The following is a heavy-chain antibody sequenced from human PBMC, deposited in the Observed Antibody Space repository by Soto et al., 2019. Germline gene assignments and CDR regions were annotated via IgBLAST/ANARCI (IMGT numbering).Heavy chain of an antibody. Sequence: PGGSLRLSCAASGLTLSSYAMHWVRQAPGKGLEWVAVISYDGSNKYYADSVKGRFTISRDNSKNTLYLQMNSLRAEDTAVYYCARFLWSSAYSSSSWGYFDYWGQGTLVTVSS. D-gene: IGHD6-6*01. CDR1: GLTLSSYA. CDR2: ISYDGSNK. J-gene: IGHJ4*02. CDR3: ARFLWSSAYSSSSWGYFDY. V-gene: IGHV3-30-3*01.